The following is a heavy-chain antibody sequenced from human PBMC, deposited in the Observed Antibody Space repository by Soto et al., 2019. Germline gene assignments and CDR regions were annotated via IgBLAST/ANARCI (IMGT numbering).Heavy chain of an antibody. CDR3: ANTYYYGSGSGPYNWFDP. Sequence: SETLSLTCAVYGGSFSGYYWSWIRQPPGKGLEWIGEINHSGSTNYNPSLKSRVTISVDTSKNQFSLKLSSVTAADTAVYYCANTYYYGSGSGPYNWFDPWGQGTLVTVSS. CDR1: GGSFSGYY. J-gene: IGHJ5*02. V-gene: IGHV4-34*01. D-gene: IGHD3-10*01. CDR2: INHSGST.